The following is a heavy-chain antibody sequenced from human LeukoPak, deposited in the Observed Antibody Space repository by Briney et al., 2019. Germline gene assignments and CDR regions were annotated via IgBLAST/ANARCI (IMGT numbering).Heavy chain of an antibody. CDR3: ARDRGGSYSAIDY. D-gene: IGHD1-26*01. CDR2: ISSSSSTI. Sequence: GGSLRLSCAASGFTFGSYSMSWVRQAPGKGLEWVSFISSSSSTIYYADSVKGRFTISRDNAKNSLYLQMNSLRAEDTAVYYCARDRGGSYSAIDYWGQETLVTVSS. CDR1: GFTFGSYS. J-gene: IGHJ4*02. V-gene: IGHV3-48*04.